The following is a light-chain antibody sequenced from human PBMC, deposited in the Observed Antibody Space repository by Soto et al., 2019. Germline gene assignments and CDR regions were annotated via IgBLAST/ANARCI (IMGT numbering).Light chain of an antibody. CDR1: RSNIGSNS. V-gene: IGLV1-44*01. Sequence: QSALTQPPSASGTPGQRVTISCSGDRSNIGSNSVNWYQQLPGTAPKLLIYSNNQRPPGVPDRFSGSKSGTSASLAISGLQSEDEADYYCAAWDDSLNGRYVFGTGTRSPS. J-gene: IGLJ1*01. CDR3: AAWDDSLNGRYV. CDR2: SNN.